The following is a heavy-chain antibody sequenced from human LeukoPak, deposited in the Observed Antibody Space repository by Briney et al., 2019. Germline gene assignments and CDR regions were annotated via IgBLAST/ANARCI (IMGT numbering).Heavy chain of an antibody. J-gene: IGHJ4*02. D-gene: IGHD2-2*01. CDR2: IYIGGST. Sequence: SETLSLTCTVSGGSISTYYWSWIRQPAGKGLEWIGRIYIGGSTNYNPSLKSRVTMSIETPKNQFSLKLSSVTAADTAVYYCARAPTAYCLSTTCQPYFDYWGQGTLVTVSS. CDR3: ARAPTAYCLSTTCQPYFDY. CDR1: GGSISTYY. V-gene: IGHV4-4*07.